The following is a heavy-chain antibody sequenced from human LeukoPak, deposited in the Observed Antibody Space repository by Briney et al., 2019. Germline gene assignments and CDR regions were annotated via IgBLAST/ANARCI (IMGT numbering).Heavy chain of an antibody. J-gene: IGHJ5*02. Sequence: SLETLSLTCTVSGGSITSYYWSWIRQPPGKGLEWIGYISYSGSTNYNPSLKSRVTISLDTSKNQFSLKLSSVTAADTAVYYCASGGYCSSTKCYPNWFDPWGQGTLVTVSS. V-gene: IGHV4-59*01. CDR1: GGSITSYY. D-gene: IGHD2-2*01. CDR3: ASGGYCSSTKCYPNWFDP. CDR2: ISYSGST.